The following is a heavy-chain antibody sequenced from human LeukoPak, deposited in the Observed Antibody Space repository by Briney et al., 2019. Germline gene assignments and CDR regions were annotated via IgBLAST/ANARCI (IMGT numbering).Heavy chain of an antibody. CDR1: GFTFNDYA. Sequence: AGGSLRLSCAASGFTFNDYAMHWVRQAPGKGLEWVADISYDGSNKYYADSVKGRFTISRGNSKNTVYLQMNSLRPEDTAVYYCAKDYFGSGATPEAWGQGTLVTVSS. D-gene: IGHD3-10*01. CDR2: ISYDGSNK. CDR3: AKDYFGSGATPEA. J-gene: IGHJ5*02. V-gene: IGHV3-30*18.